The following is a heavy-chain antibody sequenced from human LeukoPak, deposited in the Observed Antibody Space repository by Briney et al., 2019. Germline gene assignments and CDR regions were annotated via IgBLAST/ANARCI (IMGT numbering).Heavy chain of an antibody. J-gene: IGHJ4*02. D-gene: IGHD2-15*01. CDR1: GYTFTSYG. CDR2: ISAYNGNT. CDR3: ARNLGYCSGGSCPIFDY. V-gene: IGHV1-18*01. Sequence: ASVKVSCKASGYTFTSYGISWVRQAPGQGLEWMGWISAYNGNTNYAQKLQGGVTMTTDTSTSTAYMELRSLRSDDTAVYYCARNLGYCSGGSCPIFDYWGQGTLVTVSS.